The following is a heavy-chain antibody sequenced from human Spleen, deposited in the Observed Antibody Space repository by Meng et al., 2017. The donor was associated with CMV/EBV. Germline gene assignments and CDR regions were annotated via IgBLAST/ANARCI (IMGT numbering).Heavy chain of an antibody. D-gene: IGHD2-21*01. CDR3: AALLARYSPNYFDF. V-gene: IGHV5-51*01. J-gene: IGHJ4*02. Sequence: GDSVTRNWIASGSRMPGKGLAWMGIIYPGASATRYSPSFRGQVTSSVEESISTAYLQWSSLKASENAMYYCAALLARYSPNYFDFWGQGTLVTVSS. CDR2: IYPGASAT. CDR1: GDSVTRNW.